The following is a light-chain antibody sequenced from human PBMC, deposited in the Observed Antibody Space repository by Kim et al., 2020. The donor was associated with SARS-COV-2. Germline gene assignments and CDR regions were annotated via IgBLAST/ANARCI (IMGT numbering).Light chain of an antibody. CDR3: QVWDSSTWV. Sequence: SVALGQTASITCGGNNIVTKNVHWYQQKPGQAPVLVMYRDTNRPSGIPERFSGSNSGNTATLTISRAQAGDEADYYCQVWDSSTWVFGGGTQLTVL. CDR2: RDT. CDR1: NIVTKN. J-gene: IGLJ3*02. V-gene: IGLV3-9*01.